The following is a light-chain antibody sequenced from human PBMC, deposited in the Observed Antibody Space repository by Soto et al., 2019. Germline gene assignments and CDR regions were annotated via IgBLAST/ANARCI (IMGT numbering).Light chain of an antibody. CDR2: GTS. CDR1: QNINSW. Sequence: DIQLTQSPSSVSASVGNRVTITCRASQNINSWLAWYQQKPGKAPKLLIYGTSILQSAVPSRFSGSGSGTDFTLTISSLQPEDVATYYCQQTDNFPLTFGGGTKIEIK. CDR3: QQTDNFPLT. V-gene: IGKV1-12*01. J-gene: IGKJ4*01.